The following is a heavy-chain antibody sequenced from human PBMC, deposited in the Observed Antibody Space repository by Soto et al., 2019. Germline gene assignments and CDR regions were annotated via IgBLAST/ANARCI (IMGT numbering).Heavy chain of an antibody. CDR3: ARHDGGYCSSTSCYDDAFDI. V-gene: IGHV4-59*08. D-gene: IGHD2-2*01. CDR2: IYYSGST. Sequence: SETLSLTCTVFGGSISSYYWSWIRQPPGKGLEWIGYIYYSGSTNYNPSLKSRVTISVDTSKNQFSLKLSSVTAADTAVYYCARHDGGYCSSTSCYDDAFDIWGQGTMVTVSS. J-gene: IGHJ3*02. CDR1: GGSISSYY.